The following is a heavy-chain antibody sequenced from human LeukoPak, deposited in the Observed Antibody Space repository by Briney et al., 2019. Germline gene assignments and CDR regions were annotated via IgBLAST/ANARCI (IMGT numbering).Heavy chain of an antibody. J-gene: IGHJ6*03. V-gene: IGHV4-4*07. CDR2: IYSSGST. D-gene: IGHD5-12*01. CDR3: AREAGKWLLQSYYYYMDV. Sequence: SETLSLTCTVSGGSISSYYWSWIRQPAGKGLEWIGRIYSSGSTNYNPSPKSRVTMSVDTSKNQSSLKLRSVTAADTAVYYCAREAGKWLLQSYYYYMDVWGKGTTVTVSS. CDR1: GGSISSYY.